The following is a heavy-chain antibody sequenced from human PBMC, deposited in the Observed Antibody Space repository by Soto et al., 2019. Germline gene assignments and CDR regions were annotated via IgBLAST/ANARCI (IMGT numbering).Heavy chain of an antibody. CDR1: GGSISSGDYY. J-gene: IGHJ6*02. CDR3: ARVCCSGGSCYSGNNACYYYGMDV. D-gene: IGHD2-15*01. V-gene: IGHV4-30-4*01. Sequence: PSETLCLTCTVSGGSISSGDYYWSWIRQPPEKGLEWIWYIYYSGSTYYSPSLESRITISRDTSKNQFSLKLSSVTAADTAVYYCARVCCSGGSCYSGNNACYYYGMDVWGQGNTVTVSS. CDR2: IYYSGST.